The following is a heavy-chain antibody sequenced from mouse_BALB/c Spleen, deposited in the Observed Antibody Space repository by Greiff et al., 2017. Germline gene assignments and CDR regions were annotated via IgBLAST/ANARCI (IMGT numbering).Heavy chain of an antibody. CDR1: GFTFSSYG. CDR3: AREGYRSYFDY. V-gene: IGHV5-6-3*01. D-gene: IGHD2-14*01. CDR2: ISSNGGST. Sequence: EVKLMESGGGLVQPGGSLKLSCAASGFTFSSYGMSWVRQTPDKRLELVATISSNGGSTYYPDSVKGRFTISRDNAKNTLYLQMSSLKSEDTAMYYCAREGYRSYFDYWGQGTTLTVSS. J-gene: IGHJ2*01.